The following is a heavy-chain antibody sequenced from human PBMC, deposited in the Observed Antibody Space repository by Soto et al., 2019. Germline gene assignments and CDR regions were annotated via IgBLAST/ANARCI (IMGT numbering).Heavy chain of an antibody. CDR3: ARPYNYYDSSGSLHY. J-gene: IGHJ4*02. Sequence: GESLKISCKGSGYSFTSYWIGWVRQMPGKGLEWMGIIYPGDSDTRYSPSFQGQVTISADKSISTAYLQGSSLKASDTAMYYCARPYNYYDSSGSLHYWGQGTLVTVSS. CDR2: IYPGDSDT. V-gene: IGHV5-51*01. CDR1: GYSFTSYW. D-gene: IGHD3-22*01.